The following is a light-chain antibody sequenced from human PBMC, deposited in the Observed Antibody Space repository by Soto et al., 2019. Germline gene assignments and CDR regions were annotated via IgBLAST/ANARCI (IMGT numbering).Light chain of an antibody. Sequence: QSVLTQPPSVSGAPGQRVTISCTGSSSNIGAGYDVHWYQQLPGTAPKLLIYGNSNRPSGVPDRFSGSKSGTSASLAITGLQAEDAADYYCQSYDSSPSVLYVFGTGTKVTVL. CDR1: SSNIGAGYD. V-gene: IGLV1-40*01. J-gene: IGLJ1*01. CDR3: QSYDSSPSVLYV. CDR2: GNS.